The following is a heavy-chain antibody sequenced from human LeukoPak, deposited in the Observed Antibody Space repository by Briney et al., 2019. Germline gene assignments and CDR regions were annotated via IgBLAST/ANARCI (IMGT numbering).Heavy chain of an antibody. CDR2: ISAYNGNT. Sequence: GASVKVSCKASGYTFTSYGISWVRQAPGQGLEWMGWISAYNGNTNYAQKLQGRVTMTTDTSTSTAYMELRSLRSDDTAVYYCARDNWNYDSTPLSEFDYWGQGTLVTVSS. D-gene: IGHD1-7*01. V-gene: IGHV1-18*01. CDR3: ARDNWNYDSTPLSEFDY. J-gene: IGHJ4*02. CDR1: GYTFTSYG.